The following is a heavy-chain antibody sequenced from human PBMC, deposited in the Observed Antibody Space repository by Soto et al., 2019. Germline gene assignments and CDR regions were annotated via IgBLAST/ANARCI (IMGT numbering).Heavy chain of an antibody. V-gene: IGHV1-46*01. CDR2: INPSGGST. D-gene: IGHD3-22*01. CDR3: ARAFNYYDSSGYLTGWFDP. Sequence: GASVKVSCKASGYTFTSYYMHWVRQAPGQGLEWMGIINPSGGSTSYAQKFQGRVTMTRDTSTSTVYMELSSLRSEDTAVYYCARAFNYYDSSGYLTGWFDPWGQGTLVTVS. CDR1: GYTFTSYY. J-gene: IGHJ5*02.